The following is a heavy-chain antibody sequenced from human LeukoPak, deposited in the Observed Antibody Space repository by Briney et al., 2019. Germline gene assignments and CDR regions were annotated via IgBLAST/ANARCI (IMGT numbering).Heavy chain of an antibody. CDR1: GFTFSSYG. Sequence: GGSLRLSCAASGFTFSSYGMHWVRQAPGKGLEWVAVVSYDGSSKYYADSVKSRFTISRDNANNSLYLQMNSLRAGDTAVYYCARGRGGLLWFGEFNSWGQGTLVTVSS. V-gene: IGHV3-30*03. J-gene: IGHJ4*02. CDR3: ARGRGGLLWFGEFNS. D-gene: IGHD3-10*01. CDR2: VSYDGSSK.